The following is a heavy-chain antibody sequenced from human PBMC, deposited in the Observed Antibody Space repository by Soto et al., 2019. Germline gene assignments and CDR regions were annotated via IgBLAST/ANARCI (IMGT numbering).Heavy chain of an antibody. CDR2: IYWDDDK. J-gene: IGHJ4*02. D-gene: IGHD2-15*01. Sequence: QITLKESGPTLVKPTQTLTLTCTFSGFSLSTSGVGVGWIRQPPGKALEWLALIYWDDDKRYRPSLKSRRTTTKDHSKHQVVLTMTNMDPVDTATYYCAHVPSVDCSGGSCYYGYWGQGTLVTVSS. V-gene: IGHV2-5*02. CDR1: GFSLSTSGVG. CDR3: AHVPSVDCSGGSCYYGY.